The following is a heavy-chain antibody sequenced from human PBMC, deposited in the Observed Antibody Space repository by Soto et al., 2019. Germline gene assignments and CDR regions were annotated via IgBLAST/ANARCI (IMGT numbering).Heavy chain of an antibody. CDR2: TYYRSKWYN. V-gene: IGHV6-1*01. CDR3: AREAATIFGVVVNWFDP. D-gene: IGHD3-3*01. CDR1: GDSVSNNNAA. Sequence: SQTLSLTCAISGDSVSNNNAAWNWIRQSPSRGLEWLGRTYYRSKWYNDYAVSVKSRISISPDTSKNRISLQLKSMTPEDTAVYYCAREAATIFGVVVNWFDPWGQGTLVTVSS. J-gene: IGHJ5*02.